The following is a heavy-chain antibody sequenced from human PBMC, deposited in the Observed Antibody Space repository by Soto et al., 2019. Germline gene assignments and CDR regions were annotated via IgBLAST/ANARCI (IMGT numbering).Heavy chain of an antibody. Sequence: SETLSLTCTVSGGSISSYYWSWIRQPPGKGLEWIGYIYYSGSTNYNPSLKSRVTISVDTSKNQFSLKLSSVTAADTAVYYCARALYCSSTSCHGYFDYWGQGTLVTVS. V-gene: IGHV4-59*12. CDR3: ARALYCSSTSCHGYFDY. J-gene: IGHJ4*02. D-gene: IGHD2-2*01. CDR2: IYYSGST. CDR1: GGSISSYY.